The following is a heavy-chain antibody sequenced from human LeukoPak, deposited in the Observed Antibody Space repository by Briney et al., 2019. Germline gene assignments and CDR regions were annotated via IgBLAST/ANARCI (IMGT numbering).Heavy chain of an antibody. CDR3: ARDSLVIKDAFDI. Sequence: PGGSLRLSCAASGFTFSSYWMSWVRQAPGKRLEWVANIRQDGSEKYYVDSVKGRFTISRDNAKNSLYLQMNSLRAEDTAVYYCARDSLVIKDAFDIWGQGTMVTVSS. V-gene: IGHV3-7*01. D-gene: IGHD3-9*01. CDR1: GFTFSSYW. CDR2: IRQDGSEK. J-gene: IGHJ3*02.